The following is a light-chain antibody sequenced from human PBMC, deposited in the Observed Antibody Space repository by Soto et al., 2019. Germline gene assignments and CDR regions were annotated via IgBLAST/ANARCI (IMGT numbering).Light chain of an antibody. Sequence: QSVLTQPASVSGSPGQSITISCTGTSSDVGGYNYVSWYQHHPGKAPKLIIYDVSNRPSGVSIRFSGYKSDNTASLTISGLQPEDEADYHCSSYTPRNPRQIVFGTGTKLTVL. CDR1: SSDVGGYNY. J-gene: IGLJ1*01. V-gene: IGLV2-14*03. CDR3: SSYTPRNPRQIV. CDR2: DVS.